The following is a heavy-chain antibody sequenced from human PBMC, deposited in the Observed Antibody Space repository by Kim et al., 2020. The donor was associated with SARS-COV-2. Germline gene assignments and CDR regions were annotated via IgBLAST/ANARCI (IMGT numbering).Heavy chain of an antibody. CDR1: GFNSNNYA. CDR3: AKDHPASGWPTFD. V-gene: IGHV3-23*05. J-gene: IGHJ3*02. Sequence: GGSLRLSCVASGFNSNNYAMSWVRQAPGKGLEWVSAITKYDSRTYYADSVKGRFTISRDIPENTVYLQMNSLIAEDTALYYCAKDHPASGWPTFD. CDR2: ITKYDSRT. D-gene: IGHD6-19*01.